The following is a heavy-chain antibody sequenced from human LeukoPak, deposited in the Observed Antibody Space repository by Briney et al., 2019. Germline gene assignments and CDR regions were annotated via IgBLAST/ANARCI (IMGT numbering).Heavy chain of an antibody. CDR1: GSTFTNYG. Sequence: ASVKVSCMASGSTFTNYGISWVRQAPGQGLEWMGWISVYNGNTKYAQNLQGRATMTTDTSTSTAYMELRSLRSDDTAVYYCARGLDYGGNTLVLSASDMWGQGTMVTVSS. CDR3: ARGLDYGGNTLVLSASDM. V-gene: IGHV1-18*01. D-gene: IGHD4-23*01. CDR2: ISVYNGNT. J-gene: IGHJ3*02.